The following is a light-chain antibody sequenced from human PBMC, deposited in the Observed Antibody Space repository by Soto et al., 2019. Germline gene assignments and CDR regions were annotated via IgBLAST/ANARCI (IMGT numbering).Light chain of an antibody. Sequence: AIRMTQSPSSLSASIGDRVTITCRASENIPSYVAWYQQKPGKAPKVLIYGTSTLQNGVPSRFSGSGSGADFTLTINFLQSEDSSTYYCQQYYSYPITFGQGTRLQIK. V-gene: IGKV1-8*01. J-gene: IGKJ5*01. CDR3: QQYYSYPIT. CDR1: ENIPSY. CDR2: GTS.